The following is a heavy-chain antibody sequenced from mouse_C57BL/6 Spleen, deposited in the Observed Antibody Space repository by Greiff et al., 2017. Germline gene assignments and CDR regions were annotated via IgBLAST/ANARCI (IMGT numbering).Heavy chain of an antibody. CDR2: IDPSDSYT. J-gene: IGHJ2*01. Sequence: QVQLQQPGAELVMPGASVKLSCKASGYTFTSYWMHWVKQRPGQGLEWIGEIDPSDSYTNYNQKFKGKSTLTVDKSSSTAYMQLSSLTSEDSAVYFCASAIVTTAFDYWGQGTTLTVSS. D-gene: IGHD2-12*01. CDR3: ASAIVTTAFDY. CDR1: GYTFTSYW. V-gene: IGHV1-69*01.